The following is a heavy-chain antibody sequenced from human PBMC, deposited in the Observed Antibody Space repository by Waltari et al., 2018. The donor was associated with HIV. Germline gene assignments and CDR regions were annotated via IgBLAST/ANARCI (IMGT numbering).Heavy chain of an antibody. D-gene: IGHD2-15*01. CDR2: ISGSGGST. J-gene: IGHJ6*02. CDR3: AKYHQYCSGGSCPIFLYYYYYGMDV. CDR1: GFTFSSYA. Sequence: LRLSCAASGFTFSSYAMSWVRQAPGKGLEWVSAISGSGGSTYYADSVKGRFTISRDNSKNTLYLQMNSLRAEDTAVYYCAKYHQYCSGGSCPIFLYYYYYGMDVWGQGTTVTVSS. V-gene: IGHV3-23*01.